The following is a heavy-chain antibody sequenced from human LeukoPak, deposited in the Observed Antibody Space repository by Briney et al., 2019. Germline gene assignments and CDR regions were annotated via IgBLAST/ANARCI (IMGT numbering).Heavy chain of an antibody. J-gene: IGHJ6*02. D-gene: IGHD4-17*01. CDR3: ARDFLYGDYGTTWGYYYYYYGMDV. V-gene: IGHV3-21*01. CDR2: ISSSSSYI. CDR1: GFTFSSYS. Sequence: GGSLRLSCAASGFTFSSYSMNWVRQAPGKGLEWVSSISSSSSYIYYAGSVKGRFTISRDNAKNTLYLQMNSLRAEDTAVYYCARDFLYGDYGTTWGYYYYYYGMDVWGQGTTVTVSS.